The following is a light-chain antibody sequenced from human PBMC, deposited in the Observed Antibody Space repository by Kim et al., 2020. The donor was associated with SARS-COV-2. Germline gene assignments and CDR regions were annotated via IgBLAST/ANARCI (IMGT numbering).Light chain of an antibody. Sequence: DIQMTQSPSSLSASVGDRVTITCRPGQPITDYLNWYQQKPGSAPKLLIFATSTLQHGVPSRFSGSGSGADFALTISSLQPEDSATYYSQHRGTFGQGTKGDIK. CDR3: QHRGT. CDR2: ATS. V-gene: IGKV1-39*01. J-gene: IGKJ1*01. CDR1: QPITDY.